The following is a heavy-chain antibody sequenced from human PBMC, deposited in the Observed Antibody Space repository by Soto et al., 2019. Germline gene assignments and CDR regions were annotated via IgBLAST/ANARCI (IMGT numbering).Heavy chain of an antibody. J-gene: IGHJ6*02. D-gene: IGHD1-26*01. CDR1: GGSISSGDYY. Sequence: SETLSLTCTVSGGSISSGDYYWSWIRQPPGKGLEWIGYIYYSGSTYYNPSLKSRVTISVGTSKNQFSLKLSSVTAADTAVYYCARDSGGGYNYYYYYGMDVWGQGTTVTVSS. V-gene: IGHV4-30-4*01. CDR2: IYYSGST. CDR3: ARDSGGGYNYYYYYGMDV.